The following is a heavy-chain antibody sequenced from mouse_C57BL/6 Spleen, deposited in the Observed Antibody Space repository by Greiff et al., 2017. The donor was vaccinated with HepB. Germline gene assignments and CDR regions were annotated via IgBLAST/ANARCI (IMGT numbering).Heavy chain of an antibody. J-gene: IGHJ1*03. CDR2: IWGDGST. CDR1: GFSLTSYG. D-gene: IGHD2-4*01. CDR3: AKPVYDYDDWYFGV. V-gene: IGHV2-3*01. Sequence: VKLVESGPGLVAPSQSLSITCTVPGFSLTSYGVSWVRQPPGKGLEWLGVIWGDGSTNYHSALISRLSISKDNSKRQVFLKLNSLQTDDTATYYCAKPVYDYDDWYFGVWGTGTTVTVSS.